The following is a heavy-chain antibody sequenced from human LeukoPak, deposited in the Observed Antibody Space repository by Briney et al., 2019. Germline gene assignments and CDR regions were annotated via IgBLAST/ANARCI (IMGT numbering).Heavy chain of an antibody. J-gene: IGHJ4*02. Sequence: GGSLRLSCAASGFTFSSYSMNWVRQAPGKGLEWVSSISSSSSYIYYADSVKGRFTISRDNSKNTLYLQMNSLRAEDTAVYYCARAAYCGGDCWYFDYWGQGTLVTVSS. D-gene: IGHD2-21*02. CDR2: ISSSSSYI. CDR3: ARAAYCGGDCWYFDY. CDR1: GFTFSSYS. V-gene: IGHV3-21*01.